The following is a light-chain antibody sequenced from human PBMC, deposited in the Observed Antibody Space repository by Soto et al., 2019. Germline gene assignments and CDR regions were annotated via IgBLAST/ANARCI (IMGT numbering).Light chain of an antibody. CDR2: KVS. CDR3: MQGSYLPLT. V-gene: IGKV2-30*01. J-gene: IGKJ4*01. CDR1: HSLVFVDGNTY. Sequence: DVVMTQSPLSLTVTLGQPASISCRSSHSLVFVDGNTYLTWFHQRPGQSPRRLIYKVSHRDSGVPERFSGSGSGTDFTLRISRVEAEDVGIYYCMQGSYLPLTFGGGTRVEIK.